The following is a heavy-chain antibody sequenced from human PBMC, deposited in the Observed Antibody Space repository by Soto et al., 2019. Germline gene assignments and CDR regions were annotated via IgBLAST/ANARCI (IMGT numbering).Heavy chain of an antibody. CDR2: IYYSGST. CDR3: ARDFTDSSGPTLGMGV. J-gene: IGHJ6*02. V-gene: IGHV4-31*03. Sequence: SETLSLTCTFSGGSIXSGGYYLSWIRQHPGKGLEWIGYIYYSGSTYYNPSLKSRVTISVDTSKNQFSLKLSSVTAADTAVYYCARDFTDSSGPTLGMGVWGQGTTVTVSS. D-gene: IGHD6-19*01. CDR1: GGSIXSGGYY.